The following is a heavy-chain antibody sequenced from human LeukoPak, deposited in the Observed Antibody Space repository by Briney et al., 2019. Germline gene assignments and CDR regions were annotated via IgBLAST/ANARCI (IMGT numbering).Heavy chain of an antibody. CDR3: ARGQFDSGIAARPGWFDP. CDR2: INHSGST. D-gene: IGHD6-6*01. CDR1: GGSFSGYY. Sequence: PSETLSLTCAVYGGSFSGYYCSWIRQPPGKGLEWIGEINHSGSTNYNPSLKSRVTISVDTSKNQFSLKLSSVTAADTAVYYCARGQFDSGIAARPGWFDPWGQGTLVTVSS. J-gene: IGHJ5*02. V-gene: IGHV4-34*01.